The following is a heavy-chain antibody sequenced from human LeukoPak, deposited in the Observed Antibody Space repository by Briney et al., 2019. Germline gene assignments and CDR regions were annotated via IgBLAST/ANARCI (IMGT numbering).Heavy chain of an antibody. CDR2: IYYSGST. D-gene: IGHD3-3*01. J-gene: IGHJ3*02. Sequence: SETLSLTCTVSGESISGFYWNWIRQPPGKGLEWIGYIYYSGSTNYNPSLKSRVTISIDTSKNQFSLKLTSVTAADTAVYYCARVALITIHENDAFDIWGQGTVVTVSS. V-gene: IGHV4-59*08. CDR1: GESISGFY. CDR3: ARVALITIHENDAFDI.